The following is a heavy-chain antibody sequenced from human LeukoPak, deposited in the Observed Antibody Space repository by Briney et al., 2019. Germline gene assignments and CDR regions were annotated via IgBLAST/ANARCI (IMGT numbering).Heavy chain of an antibody. CDR2: INTDGTVT. CDR3: ARKQWLAPPTDS. D-gene: IGHD6-19*01. Sequence: GGSLRLSYAASGFTFSKYWMLWVRQAPGKGLESVSRINTDGTVTTYADSVKGRFTVSRDNADNTMFLQMNSVRDEDTAVYYCARKQWLAPPTDSWGQGTPVTVSS. J-gene: IGHJ4*02. CDR1: GFTFSKYW. V-gene: IGHV3-74*01.